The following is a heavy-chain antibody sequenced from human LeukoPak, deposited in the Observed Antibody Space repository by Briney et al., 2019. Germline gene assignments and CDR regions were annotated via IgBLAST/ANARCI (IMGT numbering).Heavy chain of an antibody. Sequence: SVKVSCKASGGTFSSYAISWVRQAPGQGIEWKGGIIPIFGTANYAQKFQGRVTITADKSTSTAYMELSSLRSEDTAVYYCARSIRSGSSSWYVSDYWGQGTLVTVSS. CDR2: IIPIFGTA. CDR1: GGTFSSYA. V-gene: IGHV1-69*06. D-gene: IGHD6-13*01. J-gene: IGHJ4*02. CDR3: ARSIRSGSSSWYVSDY.